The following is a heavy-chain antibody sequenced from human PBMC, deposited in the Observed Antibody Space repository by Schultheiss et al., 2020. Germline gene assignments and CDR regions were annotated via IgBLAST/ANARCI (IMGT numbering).Heavy chain of an antibody. CDR2: ISSGGSYI. D-gene: IGHD6-19*01. V-gene: IGHV3-21*01. Sequence: GGSLRLSCAASGFTFSTYTMNWVRQALGKGLEWVSSISSGGSYIYYAETIKRRFTISRDNAKNSLYLQMNSLRAEDTAVYYCERASSIDYWGQGTLVTV. CDR1: GFTFSTYT. J-gene: IGHJ4*02. CDR3: ERASSIDY.